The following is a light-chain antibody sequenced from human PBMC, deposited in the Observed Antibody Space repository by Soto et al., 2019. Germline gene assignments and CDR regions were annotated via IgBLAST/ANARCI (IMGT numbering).Light chain of an antibody. Sequence: DIQLTQSPSVLSASVGDRGTITCRASQGINSYLAWYQQKPGKVPKLLIYAASTLHSGVPSRFSGSGSGTEFTLTISSLQPEDFATYYCQQLNSYPRTFGQGTKVEI. J-gene: IGKJ1*01. V-gene: IGKV1-9*01. CDR1: QGINSY. CDR2: AAS. CDR3: QQLNSYPRT.